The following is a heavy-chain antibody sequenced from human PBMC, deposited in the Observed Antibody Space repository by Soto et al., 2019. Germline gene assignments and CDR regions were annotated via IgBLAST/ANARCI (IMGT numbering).Heavy chain of an antibody. V-gene: IGHV3-72*01. CDR3: IRVSSGYYFDY. J-gene: IGHJ4*02. CDR2: IRNKANSYTT. D-gene: IGHD3-22*01. Sequence: GGSLRLSCAASGFTFSDHYMDWVRQAPGKGLEWVGRIRNKANSYTTEYAASVKGRFTISRDELKNSLYLQMNSLKTEDTAVYYCIRVSSGYYFDYWARGSLVTVSS. CDR1: GFTFSDHY.